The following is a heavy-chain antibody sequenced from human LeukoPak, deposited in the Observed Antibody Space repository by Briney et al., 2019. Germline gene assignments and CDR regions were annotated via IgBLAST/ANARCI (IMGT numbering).Heavy chain of an antibody. V-gene: IGHV4-39*01. CDR1: GGSISSSSYY. CDR3: ARGSNGYNTR. J-gene: IGHJ4*02. D-gene: IGHD5-24*01. CDR2: IYYSGST. Sequence: PSETLPLTCTASGGSISSSSYYWGWIRQPPGKGLERIGSIYYSGSTYYNPSLKSRVTISVDTSKNQFSLKLSSVTAADTAVYYCARGSNGYNTRWGQGTLVTVSS.